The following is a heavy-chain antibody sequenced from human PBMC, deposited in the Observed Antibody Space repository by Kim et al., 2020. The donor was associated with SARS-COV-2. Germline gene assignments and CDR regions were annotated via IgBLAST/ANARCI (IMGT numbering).Heavy chain of an antibody. Sequence: SETLSLTCTVSGGSISSGDYYWSWIRQPPGKGLEWIGYIYYSGSTYYNPSLKSRVTISVDTSKNQFSLKLSSVTAADTAVYYCARDSPYYYGSGSYFGFRAFDIWGQGTMVTVSS. D-gene: IGHD3-10*01. CDR1: GGSISSGDYY. CDR3: ARDSPYYYGSGSYFGFRAFDI. J-gene: IGHJ3*02. V-gene: IGHV4-30-4*01. CDR2: IYYSGST.